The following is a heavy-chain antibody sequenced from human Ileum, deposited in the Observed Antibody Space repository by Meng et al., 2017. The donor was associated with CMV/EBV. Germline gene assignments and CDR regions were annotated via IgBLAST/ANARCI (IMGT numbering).Heavy chain of an antibody. Sequence: QVELAESGPGLVKPSETLSRTCTVSGDSITSFYWRCIRQPAGKVLEGIGRIYHGGSTNYNPSLKSRVTLSVDTSKNQFSMRLTSVTAADTAVYYCARGPGGFGDFNFDYWGQGTLVTVSS. D-gene: IGHD3-16*01. J-gene: IGHJ4*02. CDR3: ARGPGGFGDFNFDY. V-gene: IGHV4-4*07. CDR2: IYHGGST. CDR1: GDSITSFY.